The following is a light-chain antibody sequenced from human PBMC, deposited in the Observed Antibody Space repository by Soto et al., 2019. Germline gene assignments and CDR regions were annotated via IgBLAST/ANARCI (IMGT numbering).Light chain of an antibody. V-gene: IGKV1-39*01. CDR3: QQYNNWPWT. Sequence: DIQMTQSPSSLSASVGDRVTIACRASQSISNYLNWYQQRPGKAPKLLIYAASSLQSGVPSRFSGSGSGTDFTLTISSLQSEDFAVYYCQQYNNWPWTFGQGTKVDIK. CDR2: AAS. CDR1: QSISNY. J-gene: IGKJ1*01.